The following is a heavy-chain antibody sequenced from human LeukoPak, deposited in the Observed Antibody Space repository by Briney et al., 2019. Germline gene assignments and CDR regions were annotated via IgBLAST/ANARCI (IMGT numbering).Heavy chain of an antibody. V-gene: IGHV3-48*04. Sequence: PGGSLRLSCAASGFTFSSYSMNWVRQAPGKGLEWVSYISSSSSTIYYADSVKGRFTISRDNAKNSLYLQMNSLRAEDTAVYYCARDKYDFWSGYSYYLDYWGQGTLVTVSS. D-gene: IGHD3-3*01. CDR2: ISSSSSTI. CDR1: GFTFSSYS. CDR3: ARDKYDFWSGYSYYLDY. J-gene: IGHJ4*02.